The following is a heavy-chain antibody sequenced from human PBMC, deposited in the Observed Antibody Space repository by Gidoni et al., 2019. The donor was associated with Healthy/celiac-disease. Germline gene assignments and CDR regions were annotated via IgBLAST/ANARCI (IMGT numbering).Heavy chain of an antibody. Sequence: QVQLQESGPGLVKPSQTLSHTCTVSGGPISISDYYWSWIRQHPGKGLEWIGSIYYSGSSYFNPSLEGRITFSVDTSKNQFSLKLNSVTAADTAVYYCAKIRRGRGNWFDPWGQGTLVTVSS. J-gene: IGHJ5*02. D-gene: IGHD3-16*01. CDR3: AKIRRGRGNWFDP. CDR2: IYYSGSS. V-gene: IGHV4-31*03. CDR1: GGPISISDYY.